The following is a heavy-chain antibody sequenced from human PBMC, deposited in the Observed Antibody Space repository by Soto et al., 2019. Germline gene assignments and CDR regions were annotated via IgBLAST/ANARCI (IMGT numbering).Heavy chain of an antibody. CDR2: IYSRGTT. V-gene: IGHV4-4*07. Sequence: PSETLSLTCTVSSGSIDRYYWSWIRQPAGKGLEWIGRIYSRGTTTYNPSLKSRVAMSVDTSKNQFSLTLTSVTAADTAMYYCVRPNFGALTHFDFWGQGTLVTVSS. CDR1: SGSIDRYY. J-gene: IGHJ4*02. CDR3: VRPNFGALTHFDF. D-gene: IGHD3-16*01.